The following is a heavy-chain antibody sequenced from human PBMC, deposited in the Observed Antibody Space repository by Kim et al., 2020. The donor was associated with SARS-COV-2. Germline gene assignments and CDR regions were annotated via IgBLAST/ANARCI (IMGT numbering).Heavy chain of an antibody. CDR3: AGRIPTNWERDY. D-gene: IGHD1-1*01. Sequence: GGSLRLSCEASGFTVSSSYMNWVRQAPGKGLEWVSIISRGGNTYFADSVKGRFFISRDNSKNTLFLQMNSLRAEDTAVYYCAGRIPTNWERDYWGQGTLVTFS. J-gene: IGHJ4*02. CDR2: ISRGGNT. V-gene: IGHV3-66*02. CDR1: GFTVSSSY.